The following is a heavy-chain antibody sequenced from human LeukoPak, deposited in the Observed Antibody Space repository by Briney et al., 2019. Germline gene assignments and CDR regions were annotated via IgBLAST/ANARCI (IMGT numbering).Heavy chain of an antibody. Sequence: GASVKVSCKASGYPFTDYYIHWVRQAPGQGLEWMGWINPNSGGTNYAQKFQGRVTMTRDTSISTAYMELSRLRSDDTAVFYCAKVGAMAGIGWGDFDHWGQGTLITVSS. CDR2: INPNSGGT. J-gene: IGHJ4*02. D-gene: IGHD6-19*01. CDR3: AKVGAMAGIGWGDFDH. V-gene: IGHV1-2*02. CDR1: GYPFTDYY.